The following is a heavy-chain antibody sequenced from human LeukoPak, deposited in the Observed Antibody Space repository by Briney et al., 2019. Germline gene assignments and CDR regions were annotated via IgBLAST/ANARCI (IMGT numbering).Heavy chain of an antibody. Sequence: PGGSLRLSCAASGFTFSSYEMNWVRQAPGKGLEWVSYISSSGSTIYYADSVKGRFTISRDNAKNSLYLQMNSLRAEDTAVYYCASDRNYYDSSGLYWGQGTLVTVSS. D-gene: IGHD3-22*01. CDR2: ISSSGSTI. J-gene: IGHJ4*02. CDR1: GFTFSSYE. CDR3: ASDRNYYDSSGLY. V-gene: IGHV3-48*03.